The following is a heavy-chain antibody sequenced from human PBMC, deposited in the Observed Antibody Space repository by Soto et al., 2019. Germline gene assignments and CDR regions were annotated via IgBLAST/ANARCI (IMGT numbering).Heavy chain of an antibody. V-gene: IGHV3-53*01. J-gene: IGHJ3*02. CDR2: IYSGGST. Sequence: GGSLRLSCAASGFTVSSNYMSWVRQAPGKGLEWVSVIYSGGSTYYADSVKGRFTISRDNSKNTLYLQMNSLRAEYTAVYYCARDSGSYYDAFDIWGQGTMVTVSS. D-gene: IGHD1-26*01. CDR1: GFTVSSNY. CDR3: ARDSGSYYDAFDI.